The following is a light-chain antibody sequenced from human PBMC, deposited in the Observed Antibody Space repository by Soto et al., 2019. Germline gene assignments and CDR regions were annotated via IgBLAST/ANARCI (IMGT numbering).Light chain of an antibody. CDR1: KIGGKS. V-gene: IGLV3-21*02. Sequence: SYVLTQPPSVSVSPGQTATITCGGDKIGGKSVHWYQQKPGQAPVMVVYDVSGRPSGIPERLSGSNSENTATLTISRVDVGDEADYYCQVWDINSDVVFGGGTKVTVL. J-gene: IGLJ2*01. CDR3: QVWDINSDVV. CDR2: DVS.